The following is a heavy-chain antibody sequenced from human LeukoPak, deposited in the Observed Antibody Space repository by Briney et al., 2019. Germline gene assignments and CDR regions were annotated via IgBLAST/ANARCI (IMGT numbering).Heavy chain of an antibody. D-gene: IGHD6-19*01. CDR2: IYTSGST. J-gene: IGHJ4*02. V-gene: IGHV4-61*02. CDR3: ARGTWSAGMNMRGYYFDY. CDR1: GGSISSGSYY. Sequence: PSQTLSLTCTVSGGSISSGSYYWSWIRQPAGKGLEWIGRIYTSGSTNYNPSLKSRVTISVDTSKNQFSLKLSSVTAADTAVYYCARGTWSAGMNMRGYYFDYWGQGALVTVSS.